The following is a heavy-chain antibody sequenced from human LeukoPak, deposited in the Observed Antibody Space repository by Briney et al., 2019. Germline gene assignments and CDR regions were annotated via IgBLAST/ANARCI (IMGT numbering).Heavy chain of an antibody. CDR3: ARDRDGPGATVDY. CDR1: GFTFSTYW. Sequence: GGSLRLSCAASGFTFSTYWLLWVRQAPGKGLVWVSRIYNDGSGTTYSESVKGRFTISRDNAKNTLYLQMNSMRAEDTGVYYCARDRDGPGATVDYWGQGTLVTVSS. CDR2: IYNDGSGT. D-gene: IGHD1-26*01. V-gene: IGHV3-74*01. J-gene: IGHJ4*02.